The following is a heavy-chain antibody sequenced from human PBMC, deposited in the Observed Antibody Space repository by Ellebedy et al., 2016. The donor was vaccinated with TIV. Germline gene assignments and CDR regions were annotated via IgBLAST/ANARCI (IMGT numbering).Heavy chain of an antibody. V-gene: IGHV5-10-1*01. D-gene: IGHD2-8*01. Sequence: GESLKISCKGFGYSFTSYWISWVRQMPGKGLEWMGRIDPSDSYTNYSPSFQGHVTISADKSITTAYLQWSSLKASDTAMYYCASPLGYCTNGVCYNYYGMDVWGQGTTVTVSS. J-gene: IGHJ6*02. CDR1: GYSFTSYW. CDR3: ASPLGYCTNGVCYNYYGMDV. CDR2: IDPSDSYT.